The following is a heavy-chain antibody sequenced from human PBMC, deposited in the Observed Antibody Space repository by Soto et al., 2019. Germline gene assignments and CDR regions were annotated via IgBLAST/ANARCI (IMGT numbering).Heavy chain of an antibody. J-gene: IGHJ4*02. Sequence: SVKVSCKASGGTFTSYTISWVRQAPGQGLEWMGRIIPILGIANYAQKFQGRVTITADKSTSTAYMELSSLRSEDTAVYYCARDCGYCSSTDFYAYWGRGNLDTGSA. CDR3: ARDCGYCSSTDFYAY. D-gene: IGHD2-2*01. V-gene: IGHV1-69*04. CDR2: IIPILGIA. CDR1: GGTFTSYT.